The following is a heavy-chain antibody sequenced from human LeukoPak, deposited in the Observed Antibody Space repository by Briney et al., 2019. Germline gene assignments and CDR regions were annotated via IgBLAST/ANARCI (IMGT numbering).Heavy chain of an antibody. Sequence: PSETLSLTCTVSGGSISSHYWSWIRQPPGKGLEWIGEINHSGSTYYNPSLKSRVTISVDTSKNQFSLKLSSVTAADTAVYYCARTIVVVVAATLRFDPWGQGTLVTVSS. V-gene: IGHV4-34*01. CDR2: INHSGST. CDR3: ARTIVVVVAATLRFDP. CDR1: GGSISSHY. D-gene: IGHD2-15*01. J-gene: IGHJ5*02.